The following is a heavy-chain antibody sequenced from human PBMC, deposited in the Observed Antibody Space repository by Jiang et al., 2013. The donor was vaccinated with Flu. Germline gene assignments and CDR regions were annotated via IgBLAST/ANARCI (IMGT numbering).Heavy chain of an antibody. CDR3: AREDEGFDP. V-gene: IGHV1-46*01. Sequence: GAEVKKPGASVKVSCKASGYTFTNYYMHWVRQAPGQGLEWMGIIYPSGGSTSYAQKFQGRVNMTRDTSTSTVYMELSSLRSEDTAVYYCAREDEGFDPWGQGTLGHRLL. CDR1: GYTFTNYY. CDR2: IYPSGGST. J-gene: IGHJ5*02.